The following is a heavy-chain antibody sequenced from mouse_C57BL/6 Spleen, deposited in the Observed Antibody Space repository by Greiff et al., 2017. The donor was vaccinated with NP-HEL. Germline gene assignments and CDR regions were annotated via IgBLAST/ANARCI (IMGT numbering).Heavy chain of an antibody. CDR3: ASSDSYAMDY. CDR2: INPNNGGT. CDR1: GYTFTDYY. J-gene: IGHJ4*01. Sequence: EVQLQQSGPELVKPGASVKISCKASGYTFTDYYMNWVKQSHGKSLEWIGDINPNNGGTSYNQKFKGKATLTVDKSSSTAYMELRSLTSENSAVYYCASSDSYAMDYWGQGTSVTVSS. V-gene: IGHV1-26*01.